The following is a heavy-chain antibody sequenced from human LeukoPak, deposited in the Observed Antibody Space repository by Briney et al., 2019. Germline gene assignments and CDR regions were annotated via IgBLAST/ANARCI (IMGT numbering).Heavy chain of an antibody. CDR3: AKRSYYDFWSGYSGGAFDI. Sequence: SETLSLTCAVYGGSFSGYYWSWIRQPPGKGLAWIGEINHSGSTNYNPSLKSRVTISVDTSKNQFSLKLSSVTAADTAVYYCAKRSYYDFWSGYSGGAFDIWGQGTMVTVSS. J-gene: IGHJ3*02. CDR2: INHSGST. CDR1: GGSFSGYY. D-gene: IGHD3-3*01. V-gene: IGHV4-34*01.